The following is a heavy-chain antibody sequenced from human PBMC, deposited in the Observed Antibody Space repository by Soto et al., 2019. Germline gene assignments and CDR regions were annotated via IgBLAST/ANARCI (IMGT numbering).Heavy chain of an antibody. CDR1: GFVFSSSW. D-gene: IGHD3-22*01. Sequence: GGSLRLSCSASGFVFSSSWMHWVRQAPGKXLVWVSRINGDGSTTTYAGFVKGRFTISRDNAKNTVTLQMNSLRAEDTAVYYCARINYYDSRGYYFTAFDMWGQGTMVTVSS. CDR3: ARINYYDSRGYYFTAFDM. CDR2: INGDGSTT. V-gene: IGHV3-74*01. J-gene: IGHJ3*02.